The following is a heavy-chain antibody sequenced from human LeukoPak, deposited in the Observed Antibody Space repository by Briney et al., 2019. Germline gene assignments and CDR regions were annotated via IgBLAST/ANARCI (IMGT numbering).Heavy chain of an antibody. D-gene: IGHD1-7*01. V-gene: IGHV1-2*02. CDR1: GYTFTGYY. J-gene: IGHJ4*02. Sequence: GASVKVSCKASGYTFTGYYMHWVRQAPGQGLEWMGWINPNSGGTNYEQKFQGRVTMTRDTTISTAYMELSRLRSDDTAVYYCARDKLGQNIDYWGQGTLVTVSS. CDR3: ARDKLGQNIDY. CDR2: INPNSGGT.